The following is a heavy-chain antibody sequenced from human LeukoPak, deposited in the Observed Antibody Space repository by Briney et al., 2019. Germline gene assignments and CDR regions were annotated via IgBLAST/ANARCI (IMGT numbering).Heavy chain of an antibody. CDR2: ISGSGGSA. Sequence: GGSLRLSCAASGFTFSSYAMNWVRQAPGKGLEWVSGISGSGGSAYYADSVKGRFTISRDNSKNTLYLQMNSLRAEDTAVYYCGRYYVMDVWGQGTSVTVSS. V-gene: IGHV3-23*01. CDR3: GRYYVMDV. J-gene: IGHJ6*02. CDR1: GFTFSSYA.